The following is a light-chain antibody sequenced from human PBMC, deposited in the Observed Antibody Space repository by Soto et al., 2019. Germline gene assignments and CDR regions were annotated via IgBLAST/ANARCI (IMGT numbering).Light chain of an antibody. CDR1: SFSIGAGYD. J-gene: IGLJ1*01. CDR3: QSYDSSLYGYV. V-gene: IGLV1-40*01. Sequence: QSVLTQPPSVSGAPGQRVTISRAGSSFSIGAGYDVNWYQQLPGAAPKLLIYANSTRPSGDPDRFSGSKYGTSPSLAITELQAEDEADYYCQSYDSSLYGYVFGSGTNVTVL. CDR2: ANS.